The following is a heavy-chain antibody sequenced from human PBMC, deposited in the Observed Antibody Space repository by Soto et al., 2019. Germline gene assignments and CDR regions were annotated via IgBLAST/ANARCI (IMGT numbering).Heavy chain of an antibody. J-gene: IGHJ5*02. CDR1: GFSFSDYY. V-gene: IGHV3-11*01. CDR2: ISSSGNSI. D-gene: IGHD4-17*01. Sequence: QEQLVESGGGVVKPGGSLRLSCTASGFSFSDYYMSWIRQAPGKGLECIAYISSSGNSIYYADSVKGRFTVSRDNAKNSLYLHMNSLTAEDTAMYYCVTDDAYGGTNNRFDPWGQGTLVTVSS. CDR3: VTDDAYGGTNNRFDP.